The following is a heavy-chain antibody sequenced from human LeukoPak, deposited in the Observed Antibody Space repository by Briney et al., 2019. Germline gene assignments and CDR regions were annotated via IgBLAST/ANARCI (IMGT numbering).Heavy chain of an antibody. CDR2: VHYSGRT. CDR3: ATSVGWYRFGP. J-gene: IGHJ5*02. V-gene: IGHV4-61*03. Sequence: SETLSLTCTVTGGSVSSGSYYWSRIRQPPGKGLEWIGYVHYSGRTNYNPSLKSRVIISVDTAKNFFSLKLTSVTAADTAVYYCATSVGWYRFGPWGQGTLVTVSS. CDR1: GGSVSSGSYY. D-gene: IGHD6-19*01.